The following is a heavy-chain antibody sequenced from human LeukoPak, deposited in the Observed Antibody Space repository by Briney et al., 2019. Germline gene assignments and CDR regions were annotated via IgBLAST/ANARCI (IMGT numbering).Heavy chain of an antibody. D-gene: IGHD7-27*01. V-gene: IGHV4-39*01. CDR2: IYYSGST. CDR3: ARHTGDYEELLINIFDY. CDR1: GGSISSSSYY. Sequence: SETLSLTCTVSGGSISSSSYYWGWIRQPPGKGLEWIGSIYYSGSTYYNPSLKSRVTISVDTSKNQFSLKLSSVTAADTAVYYCARHTGDYEELLINIFDYWGQGTLVTVSS. J-gene: IGHJ4*02.